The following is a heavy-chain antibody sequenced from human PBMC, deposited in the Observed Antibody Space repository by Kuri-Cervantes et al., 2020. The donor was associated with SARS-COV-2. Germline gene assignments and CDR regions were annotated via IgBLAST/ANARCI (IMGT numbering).Heavy chain of an antibody. D-gene: IGHD6-13*01. CDR2: ISGSGGST. CDR3: AKTLRVYSSSPFYY. CDR1: GFTFSSYA. V-gene: IGHV3-23*01. J-gene: IGHJ4*02. Sequence: GESLKISCAASGFTFSSYAMSWVRQAPGKGLEWVSAISGSGGSTYYADSVKGRFTISSDNSKNTLYLQMNSLRAEDTAVYYCAKTLRVYSSSPFYYWGQGTLVTVSS.